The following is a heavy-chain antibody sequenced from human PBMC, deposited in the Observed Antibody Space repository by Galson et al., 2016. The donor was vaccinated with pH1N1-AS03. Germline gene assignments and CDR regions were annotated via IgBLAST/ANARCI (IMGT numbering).Heavy chain of an antibody. CDR1: GFTFSSSW. J-gene: IGHJ4*02. CDR3: VKGGTNFDS. D-gene: IGHD1-26*01. V-gene: IGHV3-7*01. CDR2: MRQDGSDK. Sequence: SLRLSCAASGFTFSSSWMSWVRQAPGKGLEWVANMRQDGSDKYYVDSVRGRFTISRDNAKNSLYLQMNSLRAEDTAVYYCVKGGTNFDSWGQGTLVTVSS.